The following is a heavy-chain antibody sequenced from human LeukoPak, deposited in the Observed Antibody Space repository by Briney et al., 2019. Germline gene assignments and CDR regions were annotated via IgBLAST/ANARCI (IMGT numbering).Heavy chain of an antibody. CDR2: ISSTGSET. V-gene: IGHV3-23*01. D-gene: IGHD3-10*01. CDR3: AKVPYPGYGSGRPAFMDV. Sequence: GVSVRLSCIAWGFTFTNYAMRGLREAPGKGLEGVSTISSTGSETYYADSVQGRFTIPRDNSENTLFLQMNNLRAEATAIHYCAKVPYPGYGSGRPAFMDVLGQGTAVAVSS. CDR1: GFTFTNYA. J-gene: IGHJ6*02.